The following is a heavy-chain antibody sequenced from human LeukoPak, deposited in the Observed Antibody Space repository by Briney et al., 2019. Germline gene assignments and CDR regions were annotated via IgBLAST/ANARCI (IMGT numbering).Heavy chain of an antibody. J-gene: IGHJ5*02. V-gene: IGHV4-34*01. CDR2: INHSGST. Sequence: SETLSLTCAVYGGSFSGYYWSWIRQPPGKGLEWIGEINHSGSTNYNPSLKSRVTISVDTSKNQFSLKLSSVTAADTAVYYCARGLDSSGPIRLFDPWGQGTLVTVSS. D-gene: IGHD3-22*01. CDR1: GGSFSGYY. CDR3: ARGLDSSGPIRLFDP.